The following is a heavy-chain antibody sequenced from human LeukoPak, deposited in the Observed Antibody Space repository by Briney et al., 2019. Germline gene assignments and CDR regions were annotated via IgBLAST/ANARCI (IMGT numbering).Heavy chain of an antibody. Sequence: RPSETLSLTCTVSGGSISSYYWSWIRQPPGKGLEWIGYIYYSGSTNYNPSLKSRVTISVDTSKNQFSLKLSSVTAADTAVYYCAKGRRSRTTVVNQDYWGQGTLVTVSS. J-gene: IGHJ4*02. CDR1: GGSISSYY. CDR3: AKGRRSRTTVVNQDY. D-gene: IGHD4-23*01. V-gene: IGHV4-59*01. CDR2: IYYSGST.